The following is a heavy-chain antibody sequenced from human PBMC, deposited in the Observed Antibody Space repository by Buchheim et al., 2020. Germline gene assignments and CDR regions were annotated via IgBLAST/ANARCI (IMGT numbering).Heavy chain of an antibody. D-gene: IGHD5-24*01. CDR1: GFTFSSYA. V-gene: IGHV3-30-3*01. CDR2: ISYDGSNK. CDR3: ARDSTRDLYYYYYGMDV. Sequence: QVQLVESGGGVVQPGRSLRLSCAASGFTFSSYAMHWVRQAPGKGLEWVAVISYDGSNKYYADSVKGRFTISRDNSKNTPYLQMNSLRAEDTAVYYCARDSTRDLYYYYYGMDVWGQGTT. J-gene: IGHJ6*02.